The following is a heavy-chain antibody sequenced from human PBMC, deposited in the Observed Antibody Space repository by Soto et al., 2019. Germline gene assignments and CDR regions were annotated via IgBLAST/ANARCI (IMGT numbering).Heavy chain of an antibody. D-gene: IGHD3-3*01. CDR3: AKDGDFWGGSGINY. CDR1: GFIFSGYA. J-gene: IGHJ4*02. Sequence: GGSLRLSCAASGFIFSGYAMSWVRQAPGKGLEWVSTLSGRGDNTYYADSLKGRFTISRDTSKNTRYLQISSLRAEDTAVYFCAKDGDFWGGSGINYWGQGTRVTVSS. V-gene: IGHV3-23*01. CDR2: LSGRGDNT.